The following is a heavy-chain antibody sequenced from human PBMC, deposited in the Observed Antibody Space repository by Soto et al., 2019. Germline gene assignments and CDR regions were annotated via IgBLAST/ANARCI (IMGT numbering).Heavy chain of an antibody. CDR1: GYTFTSYY. D-gene: IGHD4-17*01. CDR2: INPSGGST. CDR3: ARDDYGGNGAGAFDI. J-gene: IGHJ3*02. Sequence: ASVKVSCKASGYTFTSYYMHWVRQAPGQGLEWMGIINPSGGSTSYAQKFQGRVTMTRDTSTSTVYMELSSLRSEDTAVYYCARDDYGGNGAGAFDIWGQGTMVTVSS. V-gene: IGHV1-46*01.